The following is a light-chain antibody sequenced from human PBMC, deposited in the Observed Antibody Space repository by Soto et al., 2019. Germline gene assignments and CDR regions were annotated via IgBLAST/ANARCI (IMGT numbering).Light chain of an antibody. J-gene: IGKJ4*01. Sequence: EIVMTESPATLSVSPGEIATLSLRASQSVSSNLAWYQQKPGQAPRLLIYGASTRATGIPDRFSGSGSGTDFTLTISRLEPEDFAVYYCQQYGSSPLTFGGGTKVDIK. V-gene: IGKV3-20*01. CDR1: QSVSSN. CDR2: GAS. CDR3: QQYGSSPLT.